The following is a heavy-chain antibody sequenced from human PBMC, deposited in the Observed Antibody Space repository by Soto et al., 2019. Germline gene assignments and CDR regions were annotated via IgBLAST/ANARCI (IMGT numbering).Heavy chain of an antibody. CDR1: GFTFSSYG. CDR2: ISYDGSNK. CDR3: AEDLDYGGNSRGAFDI. D-gene: IGHD2-21*02. V-gene: IGHV3-30*18. J-gene: IGHJ3*02. Sequence: GGSLRLSCAASGFTFSSYGMHWVRQAPGKGLERVAVISYDGSNKYYADSVKGRFTISRDNSKNTLYLQMNSLRAEDTAVYYCAEDLDYGGNSRGAFDIWGQGTMVTVSS.